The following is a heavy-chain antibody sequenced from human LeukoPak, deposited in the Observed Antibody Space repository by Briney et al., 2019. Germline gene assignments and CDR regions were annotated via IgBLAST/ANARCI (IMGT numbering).Heavy chain of an antibody. CDR1: GFTFSIYG. CDR2: IWNDGSNK. J-gene: IGHJ4*02. Sequence: GGYLRLYSAASGFTFSIYGMHWVRQSPGKGLEWVAVIWNDGSNKYYADSVKGRFTISRDNSKNTLFLQMNSLRAEDTAVYYCARASGSYDYWGQGTLVTVSS. CDR3: ARASGSYDY. V-gene: IGHV3-33*01. D-gene: IGHD1-26*01.